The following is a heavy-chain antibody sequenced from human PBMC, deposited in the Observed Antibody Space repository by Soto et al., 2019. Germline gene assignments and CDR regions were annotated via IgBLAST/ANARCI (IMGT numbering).Heavy chain of an antibody. CDR1: GYTFNRYV. J-gene: IGHJ5*02. Sequence: ASVKLSRKASGYTFNRYVFTWVRLATGQGLEWMGWMNPNSGNTAYAQKFQGRVTMTRNTSISTAYMELSSLRSEDTAVYYCARLKQDYAVAWGQGTLVTVSS. CDR3: ARLKQDYAVA. CDR2: MNPNSGNT. D-gene: IGHD3-16*01. V-gene: IGHV1-8*01.